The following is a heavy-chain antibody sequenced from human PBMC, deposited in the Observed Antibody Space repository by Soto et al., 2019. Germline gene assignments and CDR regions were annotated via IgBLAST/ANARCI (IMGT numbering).Heavy chain of an antibody. J-gene: IGHJ4*02. Sequence: PGESLKISCKGSVYSFAGYWITWVRQKPGKGLEWMGRIDPGDSQTYYSPSFRGHVTISVTKSITTVFLQWSSLRASDTDMYYCARKIYDSATGTNFQYYFDSWGQGTTVTVSS. CDR3: ARKIYDSATGTNFQYYFDS. D-gene: IGHD2-8*01. V-gene: IGHV5-10-1*01. CDR1: VYSFAGYW. CDR2: IDPGDSQT.